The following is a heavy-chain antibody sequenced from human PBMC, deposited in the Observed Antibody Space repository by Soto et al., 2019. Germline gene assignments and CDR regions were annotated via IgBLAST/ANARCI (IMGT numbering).Heavy chain of an antibody. CDR1: GGSVPSGSYY. J-gene: IGHJ4*02. D-gene: IGHD6-19*01. Sequence: SETLSLTCTVSGGSVPSGSYYWSWIRQPPGKGLEWIGYIYYSGSTNYNPSLKSRVSISVDTSKNQISLKLSSVTAADTAVYYCARDQGMAVAVFDYWGQGTLVTVSS. CDR3: ARDQGMAVAVFDY. CDR2: IYYSGST. V-gene: IGHV4-61*01.